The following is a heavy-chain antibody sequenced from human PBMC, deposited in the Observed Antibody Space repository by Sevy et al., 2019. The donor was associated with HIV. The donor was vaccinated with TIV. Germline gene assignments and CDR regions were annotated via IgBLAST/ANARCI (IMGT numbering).Heavy chain of an antibody. CDR3: TTSFGVIAGDDFDY. Sequence: GGSLRLSCAASGFTLSTTWMTWVRQAPGKGLEWVANINQDGGAKYYVDSVKGRFTISRDNTKNSLYLQMRSLRVEDTAVYYCTTSFGVIAGDDFDYWGQGTLVTGSS. CDR1: GFTLSTTW. D-gene: IGHD3-3*01. J-gene: IGHJ4*01. V-gene: IGHV3-7*01. CDR2: INQDGGAK.